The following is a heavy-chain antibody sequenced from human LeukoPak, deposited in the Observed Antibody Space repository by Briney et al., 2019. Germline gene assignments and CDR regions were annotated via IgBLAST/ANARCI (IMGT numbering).Heavy chain of an antibody. CDR1: GGSISSYY. CDR3: ARDQGGYNQNWFDP. J-gene: IGHJ5*02. D-gene: IGHD5-24*01. CDR2: IYYSGST. Sequence: SETLSLTCTVSGGSISSYYWRWIRQPPGKGLEWIGYIYYSGSTNYHPSLKSRVTISVDTSKNQLSLKLSSVTAADTAVYYCARDQGGYNQNWFDPWGQGTLVTVSS. V-gene: IGHV4-59*01.